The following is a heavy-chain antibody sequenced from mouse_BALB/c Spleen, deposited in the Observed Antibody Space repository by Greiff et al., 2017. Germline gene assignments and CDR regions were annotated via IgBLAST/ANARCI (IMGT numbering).Heavy chain of an antibody. CDR1: GFNIKDTY. D-gene: IGHD2-14*01. V-gene: IGHV14-3*02. CDR3: AMDYRYDGAMDY. J-gene: IGHJ4*01. Sequence: VQLVQSGAGLVKPGASVKLSCTASGFNIKDTYLHWVQQRPEQSLEWIGRIDPADGNTKYHSKFKGMTTITADTSSNTAYLQLCSLTSEDTADYYCAMDYRYDGAMDYWGQGTSVTVAS. CDR2: IDPADGNT.